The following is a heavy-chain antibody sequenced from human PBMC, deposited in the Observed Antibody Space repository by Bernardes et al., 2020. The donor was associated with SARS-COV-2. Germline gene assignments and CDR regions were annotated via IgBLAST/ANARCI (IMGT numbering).Heavy chain of an antibody. CDR1: GYTFTGYY. J-gene: IGHJ6*02. Sequence: ASVKVSCMASGYTFTGYYMHWVRQAPGQGLEWMGWINPNSGGTNYAQKFQGRVTMTRDTSISTAYIELSRLRSDDTAVYYCARDRSYYDFWSERIGYYYGMDVWGQGTTVTVSS. CDR3: ARDRSYYDFWSERIGYYYGMDV. CDR2: INPNSGGT. V-gene: IGHV1-2*02. D-gene: IGHD3-3*01.